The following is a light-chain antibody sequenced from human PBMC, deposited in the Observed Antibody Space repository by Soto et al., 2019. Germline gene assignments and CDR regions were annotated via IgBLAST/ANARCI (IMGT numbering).Light chain of an antibody. CDR3: LLSYNGAQV. J-gene: IGLJ1*01. CDR2: DTS. CDR1: TGAVTSGHY. Sequence: QAVVTQEPSLTVSPGGTVTLTCGSSTGAVTSGHYPYWFQQKPGQAPRTLIYDTSNKHSWTPARFSGSLLGVKAALTLSGALPEDEAEYYCLLSYNGAQVFGTVTKLTVL. V-gene: IGLV7-46*01.